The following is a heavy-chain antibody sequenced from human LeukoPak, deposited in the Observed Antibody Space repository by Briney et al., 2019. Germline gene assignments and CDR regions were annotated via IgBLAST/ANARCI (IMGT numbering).Heavy chain of an antibody. Sequence: GSLRLSCAASGFTSSTSGMHWVRQAPGKGLEWVAVIWYDGSNKHYAESVKGRFSISRDNSKSTLYLQMNSLRAEDTAVYYCARARGVSTGYRPIDYWGQGTLVTVSS. CDR1: GFTSSTSG. J-gene: IGHJ4*02. D-gene: IGHD3-22*01. CDR3: ARARGVSTGYRPIDY. CDR2: IWYDGSNK. V-gene: IGHV3-33*01.